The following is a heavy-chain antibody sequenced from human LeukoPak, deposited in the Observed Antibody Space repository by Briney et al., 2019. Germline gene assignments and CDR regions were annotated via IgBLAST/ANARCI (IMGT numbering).Heavy chain of an antibody. CDR2: INHSGST. CDR1: GGSFSGYY. J-gene: IGHJ4*02. V-gene: IGHV4-34*01. D-gene: IGHD5-24*01. CDR3: ARGMATHDY. Sequence: PETLSLTCAVYGGSFSGYYWSWIRQPPGKGLEWIGEINHSGSTNYNPSLKSRVTISVDTSKNQFSLKLSSVTAADTAVYYCARGMATHDYWGQGTLVTVSS.